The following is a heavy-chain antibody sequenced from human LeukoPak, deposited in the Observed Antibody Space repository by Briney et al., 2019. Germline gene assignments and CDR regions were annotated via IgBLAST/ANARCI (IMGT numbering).Heavy chain of an antibody. J-gene: IGHJ4*02. V-gene: IGHV3-7*01. Sequence: GGSLRLSCAASGLTFSAYWGNWVRQAPGKGLEWVANIEQDGSEKNYVDSVEGRFTISRDNGANSLYLQMNNLRVEDTGVYYCVGGIGWLPDYWGQGTLVTVSS. D-gene: IGHD6-19*01. CDR1: GLTFSAYW. CDR2: IEQDGSEK. CDR3: VGGIGWLPDY.